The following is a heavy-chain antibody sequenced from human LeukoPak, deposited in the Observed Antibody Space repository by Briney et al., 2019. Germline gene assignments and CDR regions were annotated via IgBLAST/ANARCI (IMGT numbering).Heavy chain of an antibody. J-gene: IGHJ4*02. D-gene: IGHD6-6*01. Sequence: PGGSLRLSCAASGFTFSSYAMSWVRQAPGKGLEWVSAISGSGGRTYYADFVKGRFTISRDNSKNTLYLQMNSLRAEDTAVYYCAKAPYRSSSAANYFDYWGQGTLVTVSS. V-gene: IGHV3-23*01. CDR1: GFTFSSYA. CDR3: AKAPYRSSSAANYFDY. CDR2: ISGSGGRT.